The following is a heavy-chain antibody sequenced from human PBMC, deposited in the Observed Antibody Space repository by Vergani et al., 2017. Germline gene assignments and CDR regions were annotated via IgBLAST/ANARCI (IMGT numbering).Heavy chain of an antibody. CDR3: ARAEILTYYDFWSGSYPDY. CDR2: INPSGGST. D-gene: IGHD3-3*01. CDR1: GYTFTSYY. V-gene: IGHV1-46*03. Sequence: QVQLVQSGAEVKKPGASVKVSCKASGYTFTSYYMHWVRQAPGQGLEWMGIINPSGGSTSYAQKFKGRVTMTRDTSTSTVYMELSSLRSEDTAVYYCARAEILTYYDFWSGSYPDYWGQGTLVTVSS. J-gene: IGHJ4*02.